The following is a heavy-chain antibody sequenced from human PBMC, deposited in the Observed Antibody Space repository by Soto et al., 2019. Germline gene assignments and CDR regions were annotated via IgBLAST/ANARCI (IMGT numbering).Heavy chain of an antibody. Sequence: ASVKVSCKASGYTFTSYGISWVRQAPGQGLEWMGWISAYNGNTNYAQKLQGRVTMTTDTSTSTAYMELRSLRSDDTAVYYCARLDGYSYGQWNYYYGMDVWGQGTTVTVS. CDR1: GYTFTSYG. J-gene: IGHJ6*02. CDR3: ARLDGYSYGQWNYYYGMDV. V-gene: IGHV1-18*01. D-gene: IGHD5-18*01. CDR2: ISAYNGNT.